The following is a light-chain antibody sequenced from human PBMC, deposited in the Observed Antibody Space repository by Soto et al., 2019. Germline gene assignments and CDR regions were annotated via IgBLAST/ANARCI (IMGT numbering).Light chain of an antibody. CDR1: QGISRY. V-gene: IGKV1-9*01. Sequence: IHLTQSPSSLSASLGDRVTITFRASQGISRYLSWYQQKPGRAPKLLISAASTLQSGVPARFSGSGSGTDFTLSITSLQPEDFATYYCQQLNTYPVTFGGGTKVDI. CDR3: QQLNTYPVT. J-gene: IGKJ4*01. CDR2: AAS.